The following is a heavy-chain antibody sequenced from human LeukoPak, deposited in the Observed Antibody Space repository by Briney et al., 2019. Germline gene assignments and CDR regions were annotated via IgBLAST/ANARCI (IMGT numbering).Heavy chain of an antibody. J-gene: IGHJ5*02. CDR2: IIPIFGTA. CDR1: GGTFSSYA. Sequence: ASVKVSCKASGGTFSSYAISWVRQAPGQGLEWMGGIIPIFGTANYAQKFQGRVTITADKSTSTAYMELSSLRSEDTAVYYCARDSEWLIPYGWFDPWGQGTLVTVSS. CDR3: ARDSEWLIPYGWFDP. D-gene: IGHD6-19*01. V-gene: IGHV1-69*06.